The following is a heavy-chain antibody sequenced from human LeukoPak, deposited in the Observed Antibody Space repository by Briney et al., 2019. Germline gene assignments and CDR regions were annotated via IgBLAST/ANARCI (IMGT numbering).Heavy chain of an antibody. J-gene: IGHJ3*02. CDR2: ISSSSSTI. CDR3: ARVHSGYSSGWYRDAFDI. D-gene: IGHD6-19*01. CDR1: GFTFSSYS. V-gene: IGHV3-48*04. Sequence: GGSLRLSCAASGFTFSSYSMNWVRQAPGKGLEWVSYISSSSSTIYYADSVKGRFTISRDNAKNSLYLQMNSLRAEDTAVYYCARVHSGYSSGWYRDAFDIWGQGTMVTVSS.